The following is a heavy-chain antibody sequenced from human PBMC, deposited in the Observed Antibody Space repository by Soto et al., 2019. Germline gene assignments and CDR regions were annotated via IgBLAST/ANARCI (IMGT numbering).Heavy chain of an antibody. CDR2: IYYSGST. CDR3: ARDHCSGGSCYPDY. D-gene: IGHD2-15*01. J-gene: IGHJ4*02. CDR1: GGSICSGGYY. Sequence: SETLSLTCTVSGGSICSGGYYWSWIRQHPGKGLEWIGYIYYSGSTYYNPSLKSRVTISVGTSKNQFSLKLSSVTAADTAVYYCARDHCSGGSCYPDYWGQGTLVTVSS. V-gene: IGHV4-31*03.